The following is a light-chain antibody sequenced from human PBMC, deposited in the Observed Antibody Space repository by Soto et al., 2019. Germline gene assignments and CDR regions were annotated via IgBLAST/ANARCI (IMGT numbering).Light chain of an antibody. Sequence: DTQMTQSPSSLSASVGDRVTITCQATLDINNYLNWYQHKPGKAPQLLIYDASNLETGVPSRFSGSGSGKEFTFTISSLQPEDIATYYCQQYDNLPITFGQGTRLEIK. CDR2: DAS. V-gene: IGKV1-33*01. J-gene: IGKJ5*01. CDR1: LDINNY. CDR3: QQYDNLPIT.